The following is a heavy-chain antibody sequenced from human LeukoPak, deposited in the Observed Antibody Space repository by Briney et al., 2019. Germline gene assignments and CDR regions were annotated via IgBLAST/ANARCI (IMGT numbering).Heavy chain of an antibody. Sequence: SVKVSCKASGGTFSSYAISWVRQAPGQGLEWMGGIIPIFGTANYAQKFQGRVTITTDESTSTAYMELSSLRTEDTAVYYCARGPYDSSGYYQFDPWGQGTLVTVSS. D-gene: IGHD3-22*01. CDR2: IIPIFGTA. J-gene: IGHJ5*02. V-gene: IGHV1-69*05. CDR3: ARGPYDSSGYYQFDP. CDR1: GGTFSSYA.